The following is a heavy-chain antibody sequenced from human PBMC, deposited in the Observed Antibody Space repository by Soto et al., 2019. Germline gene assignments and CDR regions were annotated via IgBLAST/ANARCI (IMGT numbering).Heavy chain of an antibody. CDR3: AKDVVIRGWLAPFDY. D-gene: IGHD2-21*01. Sequence: EVQLLESGGGLVQPGGSLRLSCAASGFTFSSYAMNWVRQAPGKGLEWVSAISGSGDSTYYADSVKGRFTISRDNFKSTLYLQMDSLRVEDTAVYYCAKDVVIRGWLAPFDYWGQGTLVTVSS. J-gene: IGHJ4*02. CDR2: ISGSGDST. CDR1: GFTFSSYA. V-gene: IGHV3-23*01.